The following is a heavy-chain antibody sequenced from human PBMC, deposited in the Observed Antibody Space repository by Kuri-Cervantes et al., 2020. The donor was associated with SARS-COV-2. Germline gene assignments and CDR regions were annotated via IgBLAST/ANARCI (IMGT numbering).Heavy chain of an antibody. D-gene: IGHD1-26*01. V-gene: IGHV5-51*01. CDR3: ARHGGRSGSYDPRMDY. J-gene: IGHJ4*02. CDR1: GYSFTSYW. CDR2: IYPGDSET. Sequence: GGSLRLSCKGSGYSFTSYWIGWVRQMPGKGLEWMGIIYPGDSETRYSPSFQGQVTISADKSISTAYLQWSSLKASDTAMYYCARHGGRSGSYDPRMDYWGQGTLVTVSS.